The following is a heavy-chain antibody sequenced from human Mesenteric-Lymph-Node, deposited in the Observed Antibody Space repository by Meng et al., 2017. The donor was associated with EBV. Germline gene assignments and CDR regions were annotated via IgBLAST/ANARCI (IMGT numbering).Heavy chain of an antibody. J-gene: IGHJ5*02. Sequence: QVQLQRPGPGVVRPSGTRSLNCAVSGGSIDSSNWGSWVRQPPGKGLEWIGEIFHSGITNYNPSLKNRVIMSVDKSTNQFSLNLISVTAADTATYYCATGERSGYVAHWGQGTLVTVSS. D-gene: IGHD5-12*01. CDR3: ATGERSGYVAH. CDR2: IFHSGIT. V-gene: IGHV4-4*02. CDR1: GGSIDSSNW.